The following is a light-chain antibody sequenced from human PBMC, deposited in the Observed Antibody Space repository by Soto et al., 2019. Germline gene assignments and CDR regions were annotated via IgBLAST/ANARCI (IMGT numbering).Light chain of an antibody. CDR3: QQDLRPPLT. CDR1: QGINNW. Sequence: DIQMRQSTSTSAASVLDRVTFTCRTSQGINNWLAWYQEKKGKAPGLXIYAASTLQSGVPSRFSASGYGTDFNLTISSLQTEDFATYYCQQDLRPPLTFGPGTKVDIK. CDR2: AAS. J-gene: IGKJ3*01. V-gene: IGKV1-12*01.